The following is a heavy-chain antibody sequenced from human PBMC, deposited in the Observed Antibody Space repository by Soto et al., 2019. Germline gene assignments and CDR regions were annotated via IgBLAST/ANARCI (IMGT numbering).Heavy chain of an antibody. CDR2: IYPGDSDT. D-gene: IGHD3-22*01. V-gene: IGHV5-51*01. CDR1: GYSFTSYW. Sequence: PGESLKISCKGSGYSFTSYWIGWVRQVPGKGLEWMGIIYPGDSDTRYSPSFQGQVTISADKSISTAYLQWSSLKASDTAMYYCARPRGGYYDSSGYFDAFDIWGQGTMVTVSS. CDR3: ARPRGGYYDSSGYFDAFDI. J-gene: IGHJ3*02.